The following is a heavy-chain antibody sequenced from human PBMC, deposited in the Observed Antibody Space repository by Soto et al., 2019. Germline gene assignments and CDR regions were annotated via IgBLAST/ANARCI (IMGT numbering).Heavy chain of an antibody. CDR1: GYAFTTYG. J-gene: IGHJ4*02. D-gene: IGHD1-1*01. CDR3: ARGRYGDY. Sequence: QVHLVQSGAEVKKPGASVKVSCQASGYAFTTYGITWVRQAPGQGLEWRGWISANNGNTNYAQKLQGRVTVTRDTSTSTAYMELRSLRSDDTAVYYCARGRYGDYWGQGALVTVSS. CDR2: ISANNGNT. V-gene: IGHV1-18*01.